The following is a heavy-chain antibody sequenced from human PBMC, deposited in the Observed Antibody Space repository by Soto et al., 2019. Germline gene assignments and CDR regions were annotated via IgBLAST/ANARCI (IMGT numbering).Heavy chain of an antibody. CDR1: GGSISSYY. Sequence: SETLSLTCTVSGGSISSYYWSWIRQPPGKGLEWIGYIYYSGSTNYNPSLKSRVTISVDTSKNRFSLKLSSVTAADTAVYYCARDRVDCSSTSCYPRFDYWGQGTLVTVSS. CDR3: ARDRVDCSSTSCYPRFDY. J-gene: IGHJ4*02. V-gene: IGHV4-59*01. D-gene: IGHD2-2*01. CDR2: IYYSGST.